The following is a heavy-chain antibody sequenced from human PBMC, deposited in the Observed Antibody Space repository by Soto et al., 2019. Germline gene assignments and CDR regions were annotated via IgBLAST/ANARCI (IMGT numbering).Heavy chain of an antibody. V-gene: IGHV1-69*12. Sequence: QVQLVQSGAEVKKPGSSVKVSCKASGGTFSSYAISWVRQAPGQGLEWMGEIIPIFGTANYAQKFQGRVTITADEYTSTAYMELSSLRSEDTAGYYCPRDRGHSSGYYPYWFDPWGQGTLVTVSS. CDR2: IIPIFGTA. CDR3: PRDRGHSSGYYPYWFDP. CDR1: GGTFSSYA. J-gene: IGHJ5*02. D-gene: IGHD3-22*01.